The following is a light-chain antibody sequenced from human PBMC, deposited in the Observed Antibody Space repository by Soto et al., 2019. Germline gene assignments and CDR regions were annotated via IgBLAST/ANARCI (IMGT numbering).Light chain of an antibody. J-gene: IGLJ1*01. CDR2: KDS. CDR3: QSADSSGAYV. V-gene: IGLV3-25*03. CDR1: ALPKQF. Sequence: SYELTQPPSVSVSPGQTARITCSGDALPKQFAYWYQQKPGQAPVLVIYKDSGRPSGIPERFSGSSSGTIVTLTISGVQAEDEADYYCQSADSSGAYVFGSGTKLTVL.